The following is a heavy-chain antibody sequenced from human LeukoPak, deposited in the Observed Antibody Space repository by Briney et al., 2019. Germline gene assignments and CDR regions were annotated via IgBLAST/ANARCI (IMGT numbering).Heavy chain of an antibody. J-gene: IGHJ4*02. Sequence: GGSLRLSCAASGSGFSSYAMSWVRQAPGQGLEWVSAISGSASSIKYTDSVKGRVTITRDNSKSTLYLQMNSLRAEDTAVYYCARSRGYSYGFFDYWGRGTLVTVSS. CDR2: ISGSASSI. CDR3: ARSRGYSYGFFDY. D-gene: IGHD5-18*01. CDR1: GSGFSSYA. V-gene: IGHV3-23*01.